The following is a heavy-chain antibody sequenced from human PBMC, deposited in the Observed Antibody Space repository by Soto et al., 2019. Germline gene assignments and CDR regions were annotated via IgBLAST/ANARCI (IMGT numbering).Heavy chain of an antibody. V-gene: IGHV3-23*01. CDR3: AKLIAAVGTVY. CDR2: IGGSGDST. J-gene: IGHJ4*02. Sequence: EVQLLESGGGLVQPGGSLRLSCAASGFTFSNYGMSWVHQAPGKGLEWVSAIGGSGDSTYYADSVKGRFTISRDNSKNRLYLQMNSLRAEDTAVYYCAKLIAAVGTVYWGQGTLVTVSS. D-gene: IGHD6-13*01. CDR1: GFTFSNYG.